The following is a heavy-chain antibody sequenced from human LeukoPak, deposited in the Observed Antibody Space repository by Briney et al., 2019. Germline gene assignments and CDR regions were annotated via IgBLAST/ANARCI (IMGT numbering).Heavy chain of an antibody. D-gene: IGHD6-13*01. CDR1: GYSFSNYW. V-gene: IGHV3-7*03. J-gene: IGHJ4*02. CDR3: VKNSGWYCLDY. CDR2: INQNGGQS. Sequence: PGGSLRLSCEASGYSFSNYWMTWVSQAPGKGLEWVADINQNGGQSYYVDSVKGRFTLSRDNAKNSLFLQLNSLRAEDTAVYYCVKNSGWYCLDYWGQGITVIVSS.